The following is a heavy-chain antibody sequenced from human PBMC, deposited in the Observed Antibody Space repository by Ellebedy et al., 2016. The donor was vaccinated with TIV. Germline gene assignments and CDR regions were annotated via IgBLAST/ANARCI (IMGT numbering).Heavy chain of an antibody. V-gene: IGHV4-34*01. CDR3: ARRHDGLDF. Sequence: SQTLSLTCXVYGGSLSFNHWTWIRQSPGKALEYIGEISSSGTTNYNPSLKSRVTISVDTSKKQISLRLSSVTAADTGIYYCARRHDGLDFWGPGTLVTVSS. CDR1: GGSLSFNH. CDR2: ISSSGTT. J-gene: IGHJ4*02. D-gene: IGHD4-17*01.